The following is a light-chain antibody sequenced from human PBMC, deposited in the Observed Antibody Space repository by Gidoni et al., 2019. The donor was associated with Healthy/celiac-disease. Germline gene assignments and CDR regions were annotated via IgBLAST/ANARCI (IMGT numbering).Light chain of an antibody. J-gene: IGKJ1*01. CDR1: QSVLYSSNNKNY. CDR3: QQYYSTPRT. V-gene: IGKV4-1*01. Sequence: TVMTQSPDPLAVSLGERATTNCKSSQSVLYSSNNKNYLAWYQQKPGQPPKLLIYWAATRESGVPDRFSGSGSGTDFTLTISSLQAEDVAVYYCQQYYSTPRTFXQXTKVEIK. CDR2: WAA.